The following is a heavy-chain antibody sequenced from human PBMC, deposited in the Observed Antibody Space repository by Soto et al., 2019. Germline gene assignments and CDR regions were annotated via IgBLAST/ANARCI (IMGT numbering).Heavy chain of an antibody. V-gene: IGHV3-21*01. CDR3: ARDLVVVVAATSKDRTRIFDY. CDR2: ISSSSSYI. D-gene: IGHD2-15*01. Sequence: EVQLVESGGGLVKPGGSLRLSCAASGFTFSSYSMNWVRQAPGKGLEWVSSISSSSSYIYYADSVKGRFTISRDNAKNSLGLQMNSLRAEDTAVYYCARDLVVVVAATSKDRTRIFDYWGQGTLVTVSS. CDR1: GFTFSSYS. J-gene: IGHJ4*02.